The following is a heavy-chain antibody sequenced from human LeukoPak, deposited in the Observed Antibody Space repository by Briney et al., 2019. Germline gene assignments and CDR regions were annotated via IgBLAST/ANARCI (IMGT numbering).Heavy chain of an antibody. V-gene: IGHV1-8*01. CDR2: MNPNSGNT. CDR3: ARGLALRPNWFDP. J-gene: IGHJ5*02. Sequence: PPASVKVSCKASGYTFTSYDINWVRQATGQGLEWMGWMNPNSGNTGYAQKFQGRVTMTRNTSISTAYMELSSLRSEDTAVYYCARGLALRPNWFDPWGQGTLVTVSS. CDR1: GYTFTSYD.